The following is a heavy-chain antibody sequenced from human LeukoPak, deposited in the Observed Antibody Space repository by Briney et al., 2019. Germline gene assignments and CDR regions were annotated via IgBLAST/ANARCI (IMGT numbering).Heavy chain of an antibody. V-gene: IGHV4-34*01. CDR1: GGSFSGYY. CDR2: INHSGST. J-gene: IGHJ6*02. CDR3: ARGRRWWRPPHHYYYGMDV. Sequence: PSETLSLTCAVYGGSFSGYYWSWIRQPPGKGMEWIGEINHSGSTNYNASLKSRVTISVDTSKNQFSLKLSSVTAADTAVYYCARGRRWWRPPHHYYYGMDVWGQGTTVTVSS. D-gene: IGHD2-15*01.